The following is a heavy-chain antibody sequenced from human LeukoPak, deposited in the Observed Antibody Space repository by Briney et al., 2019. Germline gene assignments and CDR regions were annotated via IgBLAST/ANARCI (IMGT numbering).Heavy chain of an antibody. J-gene: IGHJ6*03. D-gene: IGHD5-18*01. CDR1: GFTFSSYW. Sequence: GRSLRLSCAASGFTFSSYWLSWVRQAPGNGLEWVGNIKQDGSEKYSVDSVKGRFTISRDNAKNSLYLQMNSLRTEDTAVYYCARDVRGSVTSYFYYYMDVWGKGTTVTVSS. V-gene: IGHV3-7*01. CDR3: ARDVRGSVTSYFYYYMDV. CDR2: IKQDGSEK.